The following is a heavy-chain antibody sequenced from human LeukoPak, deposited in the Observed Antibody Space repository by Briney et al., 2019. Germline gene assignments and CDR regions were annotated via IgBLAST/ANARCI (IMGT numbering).Heavy chain of an antibody. CDR2: INPNSGGT. Sequence: SSVKVPCKASGYTFTGYYMHWVRQAPGQGLEWMGWINPNSGGTNYAQKFQGRVTMTRDTSISTAYMELSRLRSDDTAVYYCARASSSWQMADYWGQGTLVTVSS. J-gene: IGHJ4*02. CDR3: ARASSSWQMADY. CDR1: GYTFTGYY. D-gene: IGHD6-13*01. V-gene: IGHV1-2*02.